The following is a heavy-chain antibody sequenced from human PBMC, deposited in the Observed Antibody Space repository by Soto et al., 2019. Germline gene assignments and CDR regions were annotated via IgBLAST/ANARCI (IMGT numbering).Heavy chain of an antibody. V-gene: IGHV3-21*01. CDR2: ITSNSIYK. D-gene: IGHD1-26*01. Sequence: EVQLVESGGGLVKPGGSLRLSCAASGFTFSDYDMTWVRQAPGKGLEWVSSITSNSIYKYSADSLKGRFTISRDNAKNPLFLQINSLRAEDTAVYYCARDLSGGNYYYHGLDVWGQGTTVTVSS. CDR3: ARDLSGGNYYYHGLDV. J-gene: IGHJ6*02. CDR1: GFTFSDYD.